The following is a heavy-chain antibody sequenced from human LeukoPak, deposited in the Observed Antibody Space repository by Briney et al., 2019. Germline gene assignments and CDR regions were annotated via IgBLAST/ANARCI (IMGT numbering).Heavy chain of an antibody. J-gene: IGHJ4*02. D-gene: IGHD6-19*01. CDR3: ARDVAVAGFDY. Sequence: ASVKVSCKASGYTFTSYGISWVRQAPGQGLEWMGWINPNSGGTNYAQKFQGRVTMTRDTSISTAYMELSRLRSDDTAVYYCARDVAVAGFDYWGQGTLVTVSS. CDR2: INPNSGGT. V-gene: IGHV1-2*02. CDR1: GYTFTSYG.